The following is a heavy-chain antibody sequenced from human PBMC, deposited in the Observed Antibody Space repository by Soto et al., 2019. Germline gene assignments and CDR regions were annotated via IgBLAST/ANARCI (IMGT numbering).Heavy chain of an antibody. V-gene: IGHV3-23*01. CDR1: GFTFSSYA. Sequence: GGSLRLSCAASGFTFSSYAMSWVRQAPGKGLEWVSAISGSGGSTYYADSVKGRFTISRDNSKNTLYLQMNSLRAEDTAVYYCAKGLYCTNGVCYTQRPYDYWGQGTLVTVSS. CDR3: AKGLYCTNGVCYTQRPYDY. J-gene: IGHJ4*02. CDR2: ISGSGGST. D-gene: IGHD2-8*01.